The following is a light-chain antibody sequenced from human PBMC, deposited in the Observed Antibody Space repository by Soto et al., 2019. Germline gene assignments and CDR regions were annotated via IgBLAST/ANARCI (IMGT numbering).Light chain of an antibody. CDR3: SSYAGSNIL. CDR2: EVI. CDR1: SSDVGGYNY. Sequence: QSALIPPPSASGSPGQSVTISCTGTSSDVGGYNYVSWYQQHPGKAPKLMIYEVIKRPSGVPDRFSGCKTVNTASLTVYGLQAEEEADYYCSSYAGSNILFGGGTKVTVL. J-gene: IGLJ3*02. V-gene: IGLV2-8*01.